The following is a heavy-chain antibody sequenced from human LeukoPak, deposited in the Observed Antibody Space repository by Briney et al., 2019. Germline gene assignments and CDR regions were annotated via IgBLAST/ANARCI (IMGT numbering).Heavy chain of an antibody. CDR2: IKQDGSEK. D-gene: IGHD3-22*01. J-gene: IGHJ4*02. CDR1: GFTFSSYW. V-gene: IGHV3-7*03. CDR3: AKEYYYDSSGYYYVEWFDY. Sequence: GGSLRLSCAASGFTFSSYWMSWVRQAPGKGLEWVANIKQDGSEKYYVDSVKGRFTISRDNAKNSLYLQMNSLRAEDTAVCYCAKEYYYDSSGYYYVEWFDYWGQGTLVTVSS.